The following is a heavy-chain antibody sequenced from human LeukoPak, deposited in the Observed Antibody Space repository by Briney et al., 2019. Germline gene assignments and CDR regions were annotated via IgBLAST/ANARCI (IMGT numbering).Heavy chain of an antibody. CDR2: ITSGSTYI. CDR1: GFTFSSYS. V-gene: IGHV3-21*01. CDR3: ARQGVYGDYDY. D-gene: IGHD4-17*01. Sequence: KPGGSLRLSCAASGFTFSSYSMTWVRQAPGKGLEWVSSITSGSTYIFYADSVKGRFTISRDDSKNSLYLQMNSLRADDTAVYYCARQGVYGDYDYWGQGTLVTVSS. J-gene: IGHJ4*02.